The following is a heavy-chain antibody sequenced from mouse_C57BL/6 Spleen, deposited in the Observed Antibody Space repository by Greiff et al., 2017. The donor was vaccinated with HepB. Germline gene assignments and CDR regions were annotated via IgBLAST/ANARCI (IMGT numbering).Heavy chain of an antibody. V-gene: IGHV5-4*01. J-gene: IGHJ4*01. CDR2: ISDGGSYT. CDR1: GFTFSSYA. CDR3: ARDQDYGSSYPYYAMDY. Sequence: EVHLVESGGGLVKPGGSLKLSCAASGFTFSSYAMSWVRQTPEKRLEWVATISDGGSYTYYPDNVKGRFTISRDNAKNNLYLQMSHLKSEDTAMYYCARDQDYGSSYPYYAMDYWGQGTSGTVSS. D-gene: IGHD1-1*01.